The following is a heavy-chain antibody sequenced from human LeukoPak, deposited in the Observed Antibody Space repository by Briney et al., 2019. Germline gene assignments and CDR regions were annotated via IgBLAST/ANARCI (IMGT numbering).Heavy chain of an antibody. CDR2: INHSGST. J-gene: IGHJ5*02. V-gene: IGHV4-34*01. D-gene: IGHD2-8*01. CDR1: GGSFSGYY. CDR3: ARGGPGVCYTRTSYNWFDP. Sequence: SETLSLTCAVYGGSFSGYYWSWIRQPPGKGLEWIGEINHSGSTNYNPSLKSRVTISVDTSKNQFSLKLSSVTAADTAVYYCARGGPGVCYTRTSYNWFDPWGQGTLVTVSS.